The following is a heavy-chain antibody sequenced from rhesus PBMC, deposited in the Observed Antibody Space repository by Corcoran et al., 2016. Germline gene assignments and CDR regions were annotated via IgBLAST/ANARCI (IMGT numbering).Heavy chain of an antibody. CDR1: GGSISSSY. Sequence: QLQLQESGPGLVKPSETLSVTCAVSGGSISSSYWSWIRQAPGKGLEWIGYIYGSGGSNYLNPSLKSRVTLSVDTSKNQFSLKLSSVTAADTAVYYCASDQRMNTVTQFDYWGQGVLVTVSS. V-gene: IGHV4-169*02. CDR3: ASDQRMNTVTQFDY. CDR2: IYGSGGSN. J-gene: IGHJ4*01. D-gene: IGHD4-23*01.